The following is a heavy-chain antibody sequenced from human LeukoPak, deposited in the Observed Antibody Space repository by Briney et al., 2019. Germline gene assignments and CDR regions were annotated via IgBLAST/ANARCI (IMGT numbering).Heavy chain of an antibody. J-gene: IGHJ4*02. D-gene: IGHD3-3*01. CDR3: ARESSGYSSDFDY. Sequence: GGSLRLSCAASGFIFSSYEMNWVRQAPGKGLEWVSYISSSGSTIYYADSVKGRLTISRDNAKNSLSLQMNSLRAEDTADYYCARESSGYSSDFDYWGQGTLVTVSS. CDR1: GFIFSSYE. CDR2: ISSSGSTI. V-gene: IGHV3-48*03.